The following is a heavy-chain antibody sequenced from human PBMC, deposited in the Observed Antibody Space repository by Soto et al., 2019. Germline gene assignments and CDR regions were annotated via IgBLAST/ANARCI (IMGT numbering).Heavy chain of an antibody. CDR2: IIPIFGTA. CDR1: GGTFSSYA. CDR3: ASPGGDIVVAHYGMGV. Sequence: QVQLVQSGAEVKKPGSSVKVSCKASGGTFSSYAISWVRQAPGQGLEWMGGIIPIFGTANYAQKFQGRVTISADESTSAAYMELSSLRAEDTAVYYCASPGGDIVVAHYGMGVWGPGTTVTVSS. J-gene: IGHJ6*01. D-gene: IGHD2-2*01. V-gene: IGHV1-69*01.